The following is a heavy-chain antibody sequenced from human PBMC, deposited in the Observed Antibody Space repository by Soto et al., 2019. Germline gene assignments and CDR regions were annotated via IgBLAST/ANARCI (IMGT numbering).Heavy chain of an antibody. CDR1: GASISSGAYY. D-gene: IGHD4-17*01. CDR2: IYYSGNT. V-gene: IGHV4-30-4*01. J-gene: IGHJ5*02. Sequence: QVQLKESGPGLVKAPQTLSLTCTVSGASISSGAYYWSWIRQPPGKGLESIGYIYYSGNTYYNPSLKSRVTISVDTSKSQCSLKMSSVTAADTAVYFCASLVTTVSTWWFAPWGQGTLVTVS. CDR3: ASLVTTVSTWWFAP.